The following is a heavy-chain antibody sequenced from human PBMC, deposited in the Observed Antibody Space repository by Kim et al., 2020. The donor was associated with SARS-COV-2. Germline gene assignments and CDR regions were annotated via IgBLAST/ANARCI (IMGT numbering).Heavy chain of an antibody. CDR3: ARAIGYYYDSSGYYFYYY. CDR1: GGSFSGYY. CDR2: INHSGST. Sequence: SETLSLTCAVYGGSFSGYYWSWIRQPPGKGLEWIGEINHSGSTNYNPSLKSRVTISVDTSKNQFSLKMSSVTAADTAVYYCARAIGYYYDSSGYYFYYY. V-gene: IGHV4-34*01. J-gene: IGHJ6*03. D-gene: IGHD3-22*01.